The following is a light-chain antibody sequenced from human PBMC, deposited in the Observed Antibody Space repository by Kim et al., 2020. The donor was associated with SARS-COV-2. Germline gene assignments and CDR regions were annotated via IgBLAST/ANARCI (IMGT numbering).Light chain of an antibody. V-gene: IGLV3-21*04. J-gene: IGLJ3*02. CDR2: YHG. CDR3: QVWNSETDNAV. CDR1: DIGSIT. Sequence: APGETGRLTRGANDIGSITVQWYQQKPGQAPVLVMFYHGDRPSGIPEQFSGANSGNTDTLTISRVEAGDEADYYCQVWNSETDNAVFGGGTQLTVL.